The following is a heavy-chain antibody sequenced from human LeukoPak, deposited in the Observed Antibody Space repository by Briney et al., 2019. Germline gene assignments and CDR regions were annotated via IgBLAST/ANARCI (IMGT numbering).Heavy chain of an antibody. CDR3: ARGPYGDYVSYYGVDV. D-gene: IGHD4-17*01. CDR1: GFTFSAYS. J-gene: IGHJ6*02. CDR2: ISSSWTTI. Sequence: PGGSLRLSCAASGFTFSAYSMHWVRQAPGMGLEWVAYISSSWTTIFYTDSVKGRFTIIRVNARTSLFLQMNSLRVEDTAVYYCARGPYGDYVSYYGVDVWGQGTTVTVS. V-gene: IGHV3-48*01.